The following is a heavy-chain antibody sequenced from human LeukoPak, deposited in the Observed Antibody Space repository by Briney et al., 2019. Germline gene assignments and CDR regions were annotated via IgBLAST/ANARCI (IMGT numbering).Heavy chain of an antibody. Sequence: GASVKVSCKASVYTFTGYYMHWVRQAPGQGLEWMGWINPNSGGTNYAQKFQGRVTMTRDTSISTAYMELSRLRSDDTAVYYCARESSSWYGSGWFDPWGQGTLVTVSS. CDR3: ARESSSWYGSGWFDP. CDR1: VYTFTGYY. D-gene: IGHD6-13*01. J-gene: IGHJ5*02. CDR2: INPNSGGT. V-gene: IGHV1-2*02.